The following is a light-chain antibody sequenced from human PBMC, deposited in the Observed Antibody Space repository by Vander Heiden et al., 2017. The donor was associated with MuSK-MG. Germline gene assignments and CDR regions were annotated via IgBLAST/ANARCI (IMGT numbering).Light chain of an antibody. Sequence: ETVLTQSPATLSLSPGERATLSCRASQSVGSYLAWYQQKPGQAPRLLIYDASSRATGIPARFSGSGSGTDFTLTISSLEPEDFAIYYCQQRCESPSITFGGGTKVEIK. CDR2: DAS. CDR3: QQRCESPSIT. V-gene: IGKV3-11*01. J-gene: IGKJ4*01. CDR1: QSVGSY.